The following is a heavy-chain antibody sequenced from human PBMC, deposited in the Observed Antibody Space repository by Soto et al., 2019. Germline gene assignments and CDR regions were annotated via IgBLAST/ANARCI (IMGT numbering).Heavy chain of an antibody. V-gene: IGHV4-31*03. D-gene: IGHD5-18*01. CDR2: ISYGGSS. CDR3: SRGILV. Sequence: QVQLQESGPGLVKPSQTLSLTCTVSGGSINSGVYCWSWIRQHPGKGLDWIGCISYGGSSSYNPSLKSRVTLSVDTSKNQFSLKLTSVTAADTAVYYCSRGILVWGQGALITVSS. J-gene: IGHJ4*02. CDR1: GGSINSGVYC.